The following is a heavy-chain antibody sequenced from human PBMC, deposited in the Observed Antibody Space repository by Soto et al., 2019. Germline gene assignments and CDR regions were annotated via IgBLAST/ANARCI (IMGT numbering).Heavy chain of an antibody. CDR3: ARRAAAGPKDFDY. CDR2: IYYSGST. CDR1: GGSISSSSYY. V-gene: IGHV4-39*01. Sequence: QLQLQESGPGLVKPSETLSLTCTVSGGSISSSSYYWGWIRQPPGKGLEWIGSIYYSGSTYYNPSLKSRVTISVDPSKNQFSLKLSSVTAADTAVYYCARRAAAGPKDFDYWGQGTLVTVSS. D-gene: IGHD6-13*01. J-gene: IGHJ4*02.